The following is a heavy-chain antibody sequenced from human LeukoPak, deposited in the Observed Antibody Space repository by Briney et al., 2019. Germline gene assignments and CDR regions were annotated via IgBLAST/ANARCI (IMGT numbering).Heavy chain of an antibody. D-gene: IGHD5-12*01. Sequence: SETLSLTCVVSGVSITNGYWWYWVRQTPGKGLEWIGEIYHNGRTKYNPSLKSRVSILVDKSKNQFSLNLNSVTAADTAVYYCAKDRYGDYEAPFHYYMDAWGRGTTVTVSS. CDR2: IYHNGRT. J-gene: IGHJ6*03. CDR1: GVSITNGYW. V-gene: IGHV4-4*02. CDR3: AKDRYGDYEAPFHYYMDA.